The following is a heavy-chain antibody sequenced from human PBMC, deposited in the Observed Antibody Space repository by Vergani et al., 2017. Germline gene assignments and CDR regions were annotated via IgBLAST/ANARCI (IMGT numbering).Heavy chain of an antibody. V-gene: IGHV3-9*01. CDR3: AKASGDGYDYPAEYFQH. Sequence: EVQLVESGGGLVQPGRSLRLSCAASGFTFDDYAMHWVRQAPGKGLEWVSGISWNSGSIGYADSVKGRFTISRDNSKNSLYLQMNSLRTEDTALYYCAKASGDGYDYPAEYFQHWGQGTLVTVSS. J-gene: IGHJ1*01. CDR2: ISWNSGSI. D-gene: IGHD5-12*01. CDR1: GFTFDDYA.